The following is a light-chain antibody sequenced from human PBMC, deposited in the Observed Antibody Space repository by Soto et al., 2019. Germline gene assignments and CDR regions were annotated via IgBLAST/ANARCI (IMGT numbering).Light chain of an antibody. CDR2: EVS. J-gene: IGLJ1*01. Sequence: QSVLTQPASVSGSPGQSITISCTGTSSDVGSYNLVSWYQQHPGKAPKLMIYEVSKRPSGVSNRFSGSKSGNTASLTISGLQAEDEADYYCCSYEGSSTFAYVFGTGTKSPS. V-gene: IGLV2-23*02. CDR3: CSYEGSSTFAYV. CDR1: SSDVGSYNL.